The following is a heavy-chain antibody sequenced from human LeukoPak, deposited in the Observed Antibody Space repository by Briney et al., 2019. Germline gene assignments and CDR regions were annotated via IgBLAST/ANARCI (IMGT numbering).Heavy chain of an antibody. J-gene: IGHJ4*02. CDR2: IYYSGST. CDR3: ARVAYGENFDY. CDR1: GGSISSGDYY. D-gene: IGHD4-17*01. V-gene: IGHV4-30-4*01. Sequence: SETLSLTCTVSGGSISSGDYYWSWIRQPPGKGLEWIGYIYYSGSTYYNPSLKSRVTISVDTSKNQFSLKLGSVTAADTAVYYRARVAYGENFDYWGQGTLVTVSS.